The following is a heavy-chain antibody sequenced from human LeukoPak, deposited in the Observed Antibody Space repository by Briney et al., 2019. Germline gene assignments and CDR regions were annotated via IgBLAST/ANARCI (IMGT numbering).Heavy chain of an antibody. J-gene: IGHJ5*02. CDR2: IIPILGIA. Sequence: GASVKVSCKASGGTFSSYAISWVRQAPGQGLEWMGRIIPILGIANYAQKFQGRVTITADKSTSTAYMELSSLRSEDTAVYYCARGGSLVGGDCYRCCDNWFDPWGQGTLVTVSS. CDR1: GGTFSSYA. CDR3: ARGGSLVGGDCYRCCDNWFDP. D-gene: IGHD2-21*02. V-gene: IGHV1-69*04.